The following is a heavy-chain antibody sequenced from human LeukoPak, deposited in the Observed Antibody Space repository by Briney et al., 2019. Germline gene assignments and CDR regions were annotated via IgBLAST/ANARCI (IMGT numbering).Heavy chain of an antibody. CDR3: AREEMATIHAFDI. D-gene: IGHD5-24*01. V-gene: IGHV1-46*01. CDR2: INPSGGST. J-gene: IGHJ3*02. CDR1: GYTFTSYY. Sequence: ASVKVSCEASGYTFTSYYMHWVRQAPGQGLEWMGIINPSGGSTSYAQKFQGRVTMTRDTSTSTVYMELSSLRSEDTAVYYCAREEMATIHAFDIWGQGTMVTVSS.